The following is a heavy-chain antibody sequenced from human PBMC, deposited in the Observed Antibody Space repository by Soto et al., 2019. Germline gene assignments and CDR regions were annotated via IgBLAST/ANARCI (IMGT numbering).Heavy chain of an antibody. J-gene: IGHJ3*01. CDR1: GFTFSSND. CDR3: ATRPLLRGAP. CDR2: IWTSGST. V-gene: IGHV3-53*01. D-gene: IGHD3-16*01. Sequence: EVQLVESGGGLIQPGGSLRLSCEASGFTFSSNDMNWVRQAPGKGLEWVSLIWTSGSTAYADSVKGRYTISRDNSKSALSLYMSSLRAEDTAVYYCATRPLLRGAPWGQGTMVTVSS.